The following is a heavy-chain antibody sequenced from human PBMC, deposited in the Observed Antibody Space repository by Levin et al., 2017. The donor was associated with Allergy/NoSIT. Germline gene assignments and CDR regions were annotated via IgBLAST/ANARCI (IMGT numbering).Heavy chain of an antibody. V-gene: IGHV4-30-2*01. J-gene: IGHJ4*02. CDR3: ARVAGYSYGYYFDY. Sequence: SETLSLTCAASGGSISSGGYSWSWIRQPPGKGLEWIGNIYLSGSTYYNPSLKSRVTISVDRSKNQFSLNLSPVTAADTAVYYCARVAGYSYGYYFDYWGQGTLVTVSS. CDR1: GGSISSGGYS. CDR2: IYLSGST. D-gene: IGHD5-18*01.